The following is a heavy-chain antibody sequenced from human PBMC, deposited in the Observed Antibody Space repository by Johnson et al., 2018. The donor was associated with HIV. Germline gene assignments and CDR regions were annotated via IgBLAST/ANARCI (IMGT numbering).Heavy chain of an antibody. Sequence: QVQLVESGGGLVQPGRSLRLSCAASGFTFSSYDMHWVRQAPGKGLEWGALISYDGSNKYYADSVKGRFTISRDNSKNTLYLQMTSLRAEDTAVYYCAKIGQWRERLDAFDVWGQGTMVTVSS. V-gene: IGHV3-30*18. J-gene: IGHJ3*01. CDR1: GFTFSSYD. CDR3: AKIGQWRERLDAFDV. D-gene: IGHD6-19*01. CDR2: ISYDGSNK.